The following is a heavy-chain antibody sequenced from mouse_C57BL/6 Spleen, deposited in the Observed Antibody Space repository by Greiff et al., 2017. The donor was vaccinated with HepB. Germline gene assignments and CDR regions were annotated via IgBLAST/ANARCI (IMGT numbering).Heavy chain of an antibody. V-gene: IGHV1-43*01. CDR2: INPSTGGT. J-gene: IGHJ4*01. Sequence: VQLQQSGPELVKPGASVKISCKASGYSFTGYYMHWVKQSSEKSLEWIGEINPSTGGTSYNQKFKGKATLTVDKSSSTAYMQLKSLTSEDSAVYYCARGIYDGYYGYAMDYWGQGTSVTVSS. CDR1: GYSFTGYY. D-gene: IGHD2-3*01. CDR3: ARGIYDGYYGYAMDY.